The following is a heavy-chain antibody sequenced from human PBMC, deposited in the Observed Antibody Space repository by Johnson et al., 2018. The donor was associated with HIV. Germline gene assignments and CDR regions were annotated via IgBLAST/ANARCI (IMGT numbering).Heavy chain of an antibody. J-gene: IGHJ3*02. Sequence: HVQLVESGGGVVQPGRSLRLSCAASGFTFDTYGMHWVRQAPGKGLEWVAVIWYDGSNKYYADSVKGRFTISRDNSNNTLYLQMDSLRAEDTAVYYCARVRDGRENACNIWGQGTMVTVS. CDR2: IWYDGSNK. V-gene: IGHV3-33*01. D-gene: IGHD1-26*01. CDR1: GFTFDTYG. CDR3: ARVRDGRENACNI.